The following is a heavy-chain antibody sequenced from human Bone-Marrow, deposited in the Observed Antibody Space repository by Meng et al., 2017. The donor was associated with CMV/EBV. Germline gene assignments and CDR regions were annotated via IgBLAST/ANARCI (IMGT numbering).Heavy chain of an antibody. D-gene: IGHD3-3*01. J-gene: IGHJ3*02. CDR1: GYTFTGYY. V-gene: IGHV1-2*02. CDR2: INPNSGGT. CDR3: ARGEIFGVVIIPDAFDI. Sequence: ASVKVSCKASGYTFTGYYLHWVRQAPGQGLEWMGWINPNSGGTKYAQKFQGRVTMTRDTSISTAYMELSRLRSDDTAVYYCARGEIFGVVIIPDAFDIWGQGTLVTVSS.